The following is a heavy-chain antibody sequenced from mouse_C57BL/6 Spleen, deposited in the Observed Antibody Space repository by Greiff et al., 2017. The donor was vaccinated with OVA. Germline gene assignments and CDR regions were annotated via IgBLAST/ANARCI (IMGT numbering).Heavy chain of an antibody. CDR2: ISSGGDYI. Sequence: EVQGVESGEGLVKPGGSLKLSCAASGFTFSSYAMSWVRQTPEKRLEWVAYISSGGDYIYYADTVQGRFTISRDNARNTLSLQMSSLKSEDTAMYYCTRDPPVYDGYYGDYAMDYWGQGTSVTVSS. D-gene: IGHD2-3*01. V-gene: IGHV5-9-1*02. J-gene: IGHJ4*01. CDR1: GFTFSSYA. CDR3: TRDPPVYDGYYGDYAMDY.